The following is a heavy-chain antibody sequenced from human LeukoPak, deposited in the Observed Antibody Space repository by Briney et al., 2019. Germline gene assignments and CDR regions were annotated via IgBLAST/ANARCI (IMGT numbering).Heavy chain of an antibody. CDR3: AREPDSYGSLDY. J-gene: IGHJ4*02. D-gene: IGHD5-18*01. CDR1: GIAFSDYT. CDR2: ISGTTRFI. Sequence: GGSLRLSCAASGIAFSDYTMNWVRQAPGKGLEWVSSISGTTRFIYYADSVKGRFTVSRDNDKNSLFLQMSSLRAEDTAVYYCAREPDSYGSLDYWGQGALVTVSS. V-gene: IGHV3-21*01.